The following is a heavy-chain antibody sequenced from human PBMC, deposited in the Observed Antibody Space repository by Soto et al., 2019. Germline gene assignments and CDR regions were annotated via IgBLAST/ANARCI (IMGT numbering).Heavy chain of an antibody. J-gene: IGHJ6*02. CDR2: IWYDGSNK. V-gene: IGHV3-33*01. Sequence: QVQLVESGGGVVQPGRSLRLSCAASGFTFSSYGMHWVRQAPGKGLEWVAVIWYDGSNKYYADSVKGRFTISRDNSKNTLYLQMNSLRAEDTAVYYCARDQGSGWYYYYYGMDVWGQGTTVTVSS. D-gene: IGHD6-19*01. CDR3: ARDQGSGWYYYYYGMDV. CDR1: GFTFSSYG.